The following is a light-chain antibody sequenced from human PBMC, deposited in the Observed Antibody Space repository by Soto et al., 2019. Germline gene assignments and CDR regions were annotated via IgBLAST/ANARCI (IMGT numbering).Light chain of an antibody. V-gene: IGLV1-44*01. CDR3: AAWDDNLNGPPYL. CDR2: SNN. J-gene: IGLJ1*01. Sequence: QPALTQPPSASATPGQRVTISCSGSSSNIGSNTVNWYQQLPGAAPKLLIYSNNQRPSGVPDRFSGSKSGTSASLAISGLQSEDESDYYCAAWDDNLNGPPYLCATGTK. CDR1: SSNIGSNT.